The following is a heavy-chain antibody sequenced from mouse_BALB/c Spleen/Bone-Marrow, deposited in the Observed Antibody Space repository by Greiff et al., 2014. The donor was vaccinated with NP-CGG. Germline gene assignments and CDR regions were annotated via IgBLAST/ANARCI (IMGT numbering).Heavy chain of an antibody. V-gene: IGHV2-9*02. CDR1: GFSLTNYG. CDR2: ITADGST. CDR3: ARINTATGAMDY. D-gene: IGHD1-2*01. J-gene: IGHJ4*01. Sequence: VQLVESGPGLVAPSQSLSITCTVSGFSLTNYGVHWVRQPPGKGLEWLGVITADGSTNYNSALMSRLSISKDNSKSQVFFKMNNLQTDDAAMYYCARINTATGAMDYWGQGTTVTVSS.